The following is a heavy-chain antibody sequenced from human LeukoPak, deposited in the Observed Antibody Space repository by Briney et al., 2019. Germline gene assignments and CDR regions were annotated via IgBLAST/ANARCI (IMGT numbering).Heavy chain of an antibody. J-gene: IGHJ6*02. Sequence: SVEVSCKASGGTFSSYAISWVRQAPGQGLEWMGGIIPIFGTANYAQKFQGRVTITADESTSTAYMELSSLRSEDTAVYYCARGAQNSSSWYRPYYYYYGMDVWGQGTTVTVSS. CDR3: ARGAQNSSSWYRPYYYYYGMDV. V-gene: IGHV1-69*13. CDR1: GGTFSSYA. D-gene: IGHD6-13*01. CDR2: IIPIFGTA.